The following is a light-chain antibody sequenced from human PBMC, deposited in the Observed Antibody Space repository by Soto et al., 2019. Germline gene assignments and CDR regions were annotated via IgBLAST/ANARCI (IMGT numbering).Light chain of an antibody. J-gene: IGLJ2*01. Sequence: QSALTQPASASGSPGQSITISCTGTSSDVGGYNYVSWYQQHPGKAPKLMIYDVSNRPSGVSNRFSGSKSGNTASLTISGLQAEDEDDYYCSTYTSSSNPAVVFGGGTKLTVL. CDR2: DVS. V-gene: IGLV2-14*01. CDR3: STYTSSSNPAVV. CDR1: SSDVGGYNY.